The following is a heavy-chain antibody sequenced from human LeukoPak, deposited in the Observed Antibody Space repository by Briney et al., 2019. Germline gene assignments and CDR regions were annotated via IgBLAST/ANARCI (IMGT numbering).Heavy chain of an antibody. D-gene: IGHD3-9*01. V-gene: IGHV3-9*01. CDR2: ISWNSGSI. CDR3: ARGGITISIYYFDY. J-gene: IGHJ4*02. CDR1: GFTFDDYA. Sequence: GGSLRLSCAASGFTFDDYAMHWVRQAPGKGLEWVSGISWNSGSIGYADSVKGRFTISRDNAKNSLYLQMNSLRAEDTAVYYCARGGITISIYYFDYWGQGTLVTVSS.